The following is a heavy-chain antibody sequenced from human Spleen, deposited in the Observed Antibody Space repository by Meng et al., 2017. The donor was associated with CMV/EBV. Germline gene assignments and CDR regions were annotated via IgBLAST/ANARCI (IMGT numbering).Heavy chain of an antibody. D-gene: IGHD4-11*01. J-gene: IGHJ4*02. CDR2: ISWDGGST. Sequence: SGFTFDDYTMPWVRQAPGKGLEWVSLISWDGGSTYYADSVKGRFTISRDNSKNSLYLQMNSLRTEDTALYYCAKDISTVTTHGIDYWGQGTLVTVSS. CDR1: GFTFDDYT. V-gene: IGHV3-43*01. CDR3: AKDISTVTTHGIDY.